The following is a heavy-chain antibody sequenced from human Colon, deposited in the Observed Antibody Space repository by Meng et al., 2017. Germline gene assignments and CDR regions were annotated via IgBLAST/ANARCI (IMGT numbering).Heavy chain of an antibody. D-gene: IGHD6-19*01. Sequence: QVPRRESAPVLVRPSVTLSFNDNVSGVSVKSGIYYWTWIRQPPGKTLEWIGYIYSSGSTTYNPSLKSRVTISLDTPKNQFSLKLTSVTAADTAVYYCAREGPIAVAGYDYWGQGTLVTVSS. J-gene: IGHJ4*02. V-gene: IGHV4-61*01. CDR3: AREGPIAVAGYDY. CDR2: IYSSGST. CDR1: GVSVKSGIYY.